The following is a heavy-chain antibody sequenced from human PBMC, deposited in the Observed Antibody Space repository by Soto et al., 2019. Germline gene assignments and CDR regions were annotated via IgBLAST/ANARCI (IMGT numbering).Heavy chain of an antibody. Sequence: LRLYGVALGFTLTNNGMNWVRPAPGHEMEWVAVISSDGSSKYYGDSVRGRFTISRDNSKNTLFLEMNSLRSEDTAVYYCAKDRGLAESGRWSHYYYGMDVWGQGTTVTVFS. CDR2: ISSDGSSK. CDR3: AKDRGLAESGRWSHYYYGMDV. CDR1: GFTLTNNG. D-gene: IGHD1-26*01. J-gene: IGHJ6*02. V-gene: IGHV3-30*18.